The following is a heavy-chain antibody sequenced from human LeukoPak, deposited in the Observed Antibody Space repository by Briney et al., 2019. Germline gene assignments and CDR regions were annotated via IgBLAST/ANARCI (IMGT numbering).Heavy chain of an antibody. Sequence: ASVKVSCKASGYTFTDYYIHWVRQAPGQGLEWMGWINPNSGGPNYAQKFLGRVTMTRDTPVSTAYMELGRLKSDDTAVYFCATEGDGYNYGYFDYWGQGTLVTVSS. CDR1: GYTFTDYY. CDR2: INPNSGGP. V-gene: IGHV1-2*02. CDR3: ATEGDGYNYGYFDY. D-gene: IGHD5-24*01. J-gene: IGHJ4*02.